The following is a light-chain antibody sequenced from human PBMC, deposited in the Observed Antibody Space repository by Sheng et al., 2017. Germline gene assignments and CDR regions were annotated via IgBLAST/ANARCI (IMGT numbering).Light chain of an antibody. Sequence: QSALTQPASVSGSPGQSITISCTGTSSDVGTFDLVSWYQQHPGKAPKLMIYQVTKRPSGVSNRFSGSKSGNTASLTISGLQAEDEANYYCSSYAGSTIFWMFGGGTKVTVL. CDR2: QVT. V-gene: IGLV2-23*02. CDR3: SSYAGSTIFWM. CDR1: SSDVGTFDL. J-gene: IGLJ3*02.